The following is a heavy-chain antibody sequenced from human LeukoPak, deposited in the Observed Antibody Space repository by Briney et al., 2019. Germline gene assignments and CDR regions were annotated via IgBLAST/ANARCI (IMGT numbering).Heavy chain of an antibody. CDR2: INPNSGGT. V-gene: IGHV1-2*02. J-gene: IGHJ5*02. CDR3: ARDNSVGDNAWWFDP. CDR1: GYTFTGYY. D-gene: IGHD1-26*01. Sequence: ASVKVSCEASGYTFTGYYMHWVRQAPGQGLEWMGWINPNSGGTNYAQKFQGRVTMTRDTSISTAYMELSRLRSDDTAVYYCARDNSVGDNAWWFDPWGQGTLVTVSS.